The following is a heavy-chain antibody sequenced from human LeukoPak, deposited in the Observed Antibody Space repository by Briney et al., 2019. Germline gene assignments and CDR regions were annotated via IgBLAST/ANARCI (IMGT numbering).Heavy chain of an antibody. V-gene: IGHV4-34*01. Sequence: SETLSLTCAVYGGSFSGYYWSWIRQPPGKGLEWIGEINHSGSTNYNPSLKSRVTISVDTSKNQFSLKLSSVTAADTAVYYCARQGPLLPWFGELHAHNWFDPWGQGTLVTVSS. J-gene: IGHJ5*02. D-gene: IGHD3-10*01. CDR2: INHSGST. CDR3: ARQGPLLPWFGELHAHNWFDP. CDR1: GGSFSGYY.